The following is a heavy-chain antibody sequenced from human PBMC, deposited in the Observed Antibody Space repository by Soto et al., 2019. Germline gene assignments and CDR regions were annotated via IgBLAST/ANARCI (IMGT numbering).Heavy chain of an antibody. CDR2: IYSGGST. V-gene: IGHV3-53*02. CDR1: GFTVSSNY. Sequence: EVQLVETGGGLIQPGGSLRLSCAASGFTVSSNYMSWVRQAPGKGLEWVSVIYSGGSTYYADSVKGRFTISRDNSKNTLYLQMNSLGAEDTAVYYCARGHYGSGSYFSGSGMDVWGQGTTVTVSS. D-gene: IGHD3-10*01. J-gene: IGHJ6*02. CDR3: ARGHYGSGSYFSGSGMDV.